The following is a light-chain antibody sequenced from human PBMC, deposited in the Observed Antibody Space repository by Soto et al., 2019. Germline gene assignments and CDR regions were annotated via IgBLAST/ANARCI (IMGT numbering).Light chain of an antibody. J-gene: IGLJ1*01. Sequence: QSVLTQPASVSGSPGQSITISCTGTGSDIGYFNYVSWYQQHPGKAPKLMIYEVNKRPSGVPDRFSGSKSGNTASLTVSGLQAEDEADYYCSSYAGSSNVFGTGTKLTVL. CDR3: SSYAGSSNV. CDR1: GSDIGYFNY. V-gene: IGLV2-8*01. CDR2: EVN.